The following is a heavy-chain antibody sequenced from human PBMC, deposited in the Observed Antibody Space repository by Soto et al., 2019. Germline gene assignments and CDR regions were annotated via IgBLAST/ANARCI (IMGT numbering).Heavy chain of an antibody. CDR3: ARVESYYYGMDV. D-gene: IGHD2-15*01. V-gene: IGHV3-30*03. CDR2: ISYDGSNK. J-gene: IGHJ6*02. CDR1: VFTFSSYG. Sequence: WGSLRLSCSASVFTFSSYGMHWLRQAPGKGLEWVAVISYDGSNKYYADSVKGRFTISRDNSKNTLYLQMNSLRAEDTAVYYCARVESYYYGMDVWGQGTTVTVSS.